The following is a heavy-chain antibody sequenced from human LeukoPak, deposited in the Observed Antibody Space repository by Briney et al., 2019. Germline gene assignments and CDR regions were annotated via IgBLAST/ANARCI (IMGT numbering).Heavy chain of an antibody. CDR3: AKDEVDYGDYTGYFDY. V-gene: IGHV3-33*06. Sequence: GGSLRLSCAASGFTFSSYGMHWVRQAPGKGLEWVAVIWYDGSNKYYADSAKGRFTISRDNSKNTLYLQMNSLRAEDTAVYYCAKDEVDYGDYTGYFDYWGQGTLVTVSS. CDR2: IWYDGSNK. CDR1: GFTFSSYG. J-gene: IGHJ4*02. D-gene: IGHD4-17*01.